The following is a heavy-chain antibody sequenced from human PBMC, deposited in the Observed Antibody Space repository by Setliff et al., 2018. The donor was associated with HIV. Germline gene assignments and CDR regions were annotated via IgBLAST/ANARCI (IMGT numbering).Heavy chain of an antibody. CDR2: IIPIFGTV. V-gene: IGHV1-69*13. J-gene: IGHJ6*03. Sequence: ASVKVSCKASGGNFRSFAINWVRQAPGQGLEWMGGIIPIFGTVKYAHKFQGRVTITADESTSTAYMELSSLRSEDTAVYYCATSREQVTPTYYYYYMDVWGKGTTVTVSS. D-gene: IGHD2-21*02. CDR3: ATSREQVTPTYYYYYMDV. CDR1: GGNFRSFA.